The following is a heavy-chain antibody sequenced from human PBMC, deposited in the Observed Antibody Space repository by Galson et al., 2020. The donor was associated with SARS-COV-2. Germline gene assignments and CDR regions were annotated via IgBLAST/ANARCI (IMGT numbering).Heavy chain of an antibody. Sequence: KVSCKVSGYTLTELSMHWVRQAPGKGLEWMGGFDPEDGETIYAQKFQGRVTMTEDTSTDTAYMELSSLRSEDTAVYYCATAPPFGELPLYNWFDPWGQGTLVTVSS. CDR2: FDPEDGET. D-gene: IGHD3-10*01. V-gene: IGHV1-24*01. CDR1: GYTLTELS. J-gene: IGHJ5*02. CDR3: ATAPPFGELPLYNWFDP.